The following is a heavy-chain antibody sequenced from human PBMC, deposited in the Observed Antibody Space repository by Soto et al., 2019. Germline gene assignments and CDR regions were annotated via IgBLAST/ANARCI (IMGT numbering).Heavy chain of an antibody. Sequence: QVQLQESGPGLVKPSQTLSLTCTVSGGPISSGVYYWTWIRPHTGRGLEWIGYIYYSGSTYYNPSLKSRATISIDASKNQFSLKLSTVTAADTAVYYCAREYDNPNWLDPWGQGTLVTVSS. CDR1: GGPISSGVYY. CDR2: IYYSGST. V-gene: IGHV4-31*03. J-gene: IGHJ5*02. CDR3: AREYDNPNWLDP. D-gene: IGHD3-9*01.